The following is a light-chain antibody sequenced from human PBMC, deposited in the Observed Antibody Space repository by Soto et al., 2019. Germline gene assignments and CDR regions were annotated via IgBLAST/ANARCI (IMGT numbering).Light chain of an antibody. J-gene: IGLJ1*01. CDR1: SRNVGLYQA. CDR3: FSSASSSTFV. Sequence: QSVLAHPAPVSRSRGQSVTIGCTGTSRNVGLYQAISWYQQHPGKAPKLILYEVSQRPSGVSNRFSGSKSGNTASLTISGLHPEGEADYYRFSSASSSTFVFGAGTKGTV. CDR2: EVS. V-gene: IGLV2-23*02.